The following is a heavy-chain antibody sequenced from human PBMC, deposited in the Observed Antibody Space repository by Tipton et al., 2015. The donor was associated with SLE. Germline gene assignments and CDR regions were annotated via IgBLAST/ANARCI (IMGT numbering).Heavy chain of an antibody. CDR3: ARPNPGIAAASNDAFDI. CDR1: GGSISSYY. J-gene: IGHJ3*02. CDR2: IYYSGST. V-gene: IGHV4-59*12. Sequence: TLSLTCTVSGGSISSYYWSWIRQPPGKGLEWIGYIYYSGSTHYNPSLKSRVTISVDTSKNQFSLKLSSVTAADPAVYYCARPNPGIAAASNDAFDIWGQGTMVTVSS. D-gene: IGHD6-13*01.